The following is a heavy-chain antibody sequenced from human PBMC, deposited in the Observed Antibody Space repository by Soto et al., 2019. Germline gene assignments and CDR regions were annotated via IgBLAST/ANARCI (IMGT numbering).Heavy chain of an antibody. CDR1: SGCITSRASY. J-gene: IGHJ4*02. CDR3: ARDPDAEYSGNYHTPRSLDS. Sequence: TSETRSLTRPVSSGCITSRASYWCWIRQDPGKGLEWIASIAYTGYTYYNPSLKSRVTISVDTSQNQFSLKFRSLTAADTAVYYCARDPDAEYSGNYHTPRSLDSWGQGTQVTVSS. V-gene: IGHV4-31*03. D-gene: IGHD1-26*01. CDR2: IAYTGYT.